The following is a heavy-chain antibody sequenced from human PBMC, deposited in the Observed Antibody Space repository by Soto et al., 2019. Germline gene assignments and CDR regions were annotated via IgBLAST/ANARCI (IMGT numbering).Heavy chain of an antibody. CDR3: AKDTGYFDY. V-gene: IGHV3-30*18. CDR2: ISYDGSNK. D-gene: IGHD3-10*01. J-gene: IGHJ4*02. CDR1: GFTFSSYG. Sequence: XGSLILSCAAAGFTFSSYGMHWVRQAPGKGLEWVAVISYDGSNKYYADSVKGRFTISRDNSKNTLYLQMNSLRAEDTAVYYCAKDTGYFDYWGQGTLVTVSS.